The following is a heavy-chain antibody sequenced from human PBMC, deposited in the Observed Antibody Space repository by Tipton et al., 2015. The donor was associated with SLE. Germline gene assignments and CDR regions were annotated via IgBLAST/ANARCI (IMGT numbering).Heavy chain of an antibody. Sequence: TLSLTCAVSGGSISSYYWSWIRQPPGNGLEWIGSIYYSGSTNYNPSLKSRVTISVDTSKNQFSLKVSSVTAADTAVYYCARGNWGSSVYYDYYMDVWGKGTTVTVSS. CDR2: IYYSGST. D-gene: IGHD7-27*01. CDR3: ARGNWGSSVYYDYYMDV. CDR1: GGSISSYY. V-gene: IGHV4-59*01. J-gene: IGHJ6*03.